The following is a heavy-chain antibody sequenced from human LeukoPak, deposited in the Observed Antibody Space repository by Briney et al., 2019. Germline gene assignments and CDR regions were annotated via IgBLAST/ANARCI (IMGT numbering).Heavy chain of an antibody. CDR3: ARDFSYYYDSGGPFNWFDP. CDR2: IYTSGST. CDR1: GGSISSGSYY. J-gene: IGHJ5*02. D-gene: IGHD3-22*01. V-gene: IGHV4-61*02. Sequence: SQTLSLTCTVSGGSISSGSYYWSWIRQPAGKGLEWIGRIYTSGSTNYNPSLKSRVTISVDTSKNQFSLKLSSVTAADTAVYYCARDFSYYYDSGGPFNWFDPWGQGTLVTVSS.